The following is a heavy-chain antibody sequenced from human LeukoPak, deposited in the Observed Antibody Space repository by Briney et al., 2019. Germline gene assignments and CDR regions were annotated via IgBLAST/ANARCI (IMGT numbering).Heavy chain of an antibody. J-gene: IGHJ5*02. V-gene: IGHV3-23*01. CDR3: AVVVAATGGVGWFDP. CDR1: GFTFSSYA. D-gene: IGHD2-15*01. Sequence: GGSLRLSCAAFGFTFSSYAMSWVRQAPGKGLEWVSAISGSGGSTYYADSVKGRFTISRDNSKNTLYLQMNSLRAEDTAVYYCAVVVAATGGVGWFDPWGQGTLVTVSS. CDR2: ISGSGGST.